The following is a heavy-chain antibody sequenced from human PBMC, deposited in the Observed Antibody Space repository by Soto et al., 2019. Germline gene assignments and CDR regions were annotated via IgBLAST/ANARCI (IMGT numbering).Heavy chain of an antibody. V-gene: IGHV1-69*15. Sequence: QVHLVQSGAEVKKPGSSVNVSCKASGGTFSNYAITWVRQAPGQGLEWVGRIIPIFGTTNVAQKFPGRVTMTADESTTTAYMELSGLRSDATAVYYCAKDGGADGYFGNWLDPWGQGTLVTVSS. D-gene: IGHD5-12*01. J-gene: IGHJ5*02. CDR2: IIPIFGTT. CDR1: GGTFSNYA. CDR3: AKDGGADGYFGNWLDP.